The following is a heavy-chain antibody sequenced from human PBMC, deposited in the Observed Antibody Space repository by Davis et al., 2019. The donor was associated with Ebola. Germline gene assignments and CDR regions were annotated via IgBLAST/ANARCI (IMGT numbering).Heavy chain of an antibody. V-gene: IGHV3-23*01. CDR3: ARGGVPAPVPLYYYYYMDV. D-gene: IGHD2-2*01. CDR1: GFTFSSYA. J-gene: IGHJ6*03. Sequence: PGGSLRLSCAASGFTFSSYAMSWVRQAPGKGLEWVSAISGSGGSTYYADSVKGRFTISRHNAKNSLYLQMNSLRAEDTAVYYCARGGVPAPVPLYYYYYMDVWGRGTTVTVSS. CDR2: ISGSGGST.